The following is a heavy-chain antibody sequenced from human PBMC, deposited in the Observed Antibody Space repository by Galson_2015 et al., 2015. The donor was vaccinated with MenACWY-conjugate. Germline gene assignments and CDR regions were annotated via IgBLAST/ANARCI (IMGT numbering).Heavy chain of an antibody. V-gene: IGHV3-48*01. D-gene: IGHD3/OR15-3a*01. J-gene: IGHJ3*02. Sequence: SLRLSCAASGFTYNSYRMNWVRQAPGKGLEWVSYISSSSSTIYYADSVKGRFTISRDNSKNTLYLRMNSLRGEDTAVYYCAKVLIFWPYGAFDMWGQGTMVTVSS. CDR3: AKVLIFWPYGAFDM. CDR1: GFTYNSYR. CDR2: ISSSSSTI.